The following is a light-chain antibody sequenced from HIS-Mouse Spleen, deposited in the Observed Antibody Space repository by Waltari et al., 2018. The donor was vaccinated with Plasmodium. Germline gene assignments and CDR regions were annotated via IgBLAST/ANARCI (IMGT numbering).Light chain of an antibody. CDR1: QGISSA. CDR2: DAS. V-gene: IGKV1D-13*01. J-gene: IGKJ5*01. Sequence: IQLTQSPSSLFASVGDRVTITCRASQGISSALAWYQQKPGKAHKLLIYDASSLESGVPSRFSGSGSGTDFTLTISSLQPEDFATYYCQQFNNYPSITFGQGTRLEIK. CDR3: QQFNNYPSIT.